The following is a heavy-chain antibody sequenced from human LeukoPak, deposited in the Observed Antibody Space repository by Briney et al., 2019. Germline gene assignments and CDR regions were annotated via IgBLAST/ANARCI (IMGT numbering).Heavy chain of an antibody. J-gene: IGHJ4*02. D-gene: IGHD3-22*01. CDR1: GYTFTGYS. Sequence: GASVKVSCKASGYTFTGYSMHWVRQAPGQGLEWMGWINPNSGGTNYAQKFQGRVTMTRDTSISTAYMELSRLRSEDTAVYYCARVAYDSSGSLFDYWGQGTLVTVSS. CDR3: ARVAYDSSGSLFDY. CDR2: INPNSGGT. V-gene: IGHV1-2*02.